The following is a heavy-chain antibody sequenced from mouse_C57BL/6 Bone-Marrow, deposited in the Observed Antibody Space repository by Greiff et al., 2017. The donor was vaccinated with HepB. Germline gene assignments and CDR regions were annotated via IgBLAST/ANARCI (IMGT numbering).Heavy chain of an antibody. V-gene: IGHV5-4*01. D-gene: IGHD2-4*01. CDR2: ISDGGSYT. Sequence: EVQLQESGGGLVKPGGSLKLSCAASGFTFSSYAMSWVRQTPEKRLEWVATISDGGSYTYYPDNVKGRFTISRDNAKNNLYLQMSHLKSEDTAMYYCAREGLRRPIYWGQGTSVTVSS. CDR3: AREGLRRPIY. CDR1: GFTFSSYA. J-gene: IGHJ4*01.